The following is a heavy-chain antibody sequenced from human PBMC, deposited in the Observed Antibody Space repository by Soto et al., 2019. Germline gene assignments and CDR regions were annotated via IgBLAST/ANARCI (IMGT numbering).Heavy chain of an antibody. CDR1: GFTFTTYV. CDR3: AREGGAAGEY. J-gene: IGHJ4*02. Sequence: EVQLLESGGGLVQPGGSLRLSCAVSGFTFTTYVMTWVRQAPGKGLEWVSSISSGGDTTYYADSLKGRFTISRDNSKNALYLQMNSLRAEDTAIYYCAREGGAAGEYWGQGTLVTVSS. CDR2: ISSGGDTT. D-gene: IGHD6-13*01. V-gene: IGHV3-23*01.